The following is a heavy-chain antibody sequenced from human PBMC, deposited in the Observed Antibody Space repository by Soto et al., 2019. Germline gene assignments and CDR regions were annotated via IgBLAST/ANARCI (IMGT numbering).Heavy chain of an antibody. CDR1: GYTFTGYY. V-gene: IGHV1-2*02. Sequence: ASVKVPCKASGYTFTGYYMHWVRQAPGQGLEWMGWINPNSGGTNYAQKFQGTVTMTRDTSISTAYMELSRLRSDDTAVYYCARARCSGGSCFYDVFDIWGRVTIVTL. CDR3: ARARCSGGSCFYDVFDI. D-gene: IGHD2-15*01. CDR2: INPNSGGT. J-gene: IGHJ3*02.